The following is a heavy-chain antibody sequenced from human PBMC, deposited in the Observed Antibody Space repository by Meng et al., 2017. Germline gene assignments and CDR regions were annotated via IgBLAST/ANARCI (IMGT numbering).Heavy chain of an antibody. CDR3: ARGVGYGGNSLYFDY. J-gene: IGHJ4*02. CDR1: GGTFSSYA. V-gene: IGHV1-69*06. D-gene: IGHD4-23*01. Sequence: QGKVVQSGAEVKKPGASVKVSCKASGGTFSSYAISWVRQAPGQGLEWMGGIIPIFGTANYAQKFQGRVTITADKSTSTAYMELSSLRSEDTAVYYCARGVGYGGNSLYFDYWGQGTLVTVSS. CDR2: IIPIFGTA.